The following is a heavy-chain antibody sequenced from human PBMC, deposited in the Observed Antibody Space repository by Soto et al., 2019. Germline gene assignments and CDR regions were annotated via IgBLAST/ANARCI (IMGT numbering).Heavy chain of an antibody. Sequence: ASVEPSSKASGYTITSSCIRSVRQAPGQGLEWMXXXXASNXNXXXXXXLQGRVTMTTDTSTSTAYMELRSLRSDDTAVYYCARDPYDFWCGYPRSWGQGTLVTVSS. CDR1: GYTITSSC. D-gene: IGHD3-3*01. J-gene: IGHJ5*02. CDR3: ARDPYDFWCGYPRS. CDR2: XXASNXNX. V-gene: IGHV1-18*01.